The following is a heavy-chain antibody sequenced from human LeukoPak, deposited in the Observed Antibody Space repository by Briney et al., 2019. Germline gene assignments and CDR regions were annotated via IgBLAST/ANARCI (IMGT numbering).Heavy chain of an antibody. D-gene: IGHD3-10*01. CDR1: GGSISSSSYY. CDR3: ASRSMVRGVLDY. J-gene: IGHJ4*02. CDR2: IYYSGST. V-gene: IGHV4-39*01. Sequence: PSETLSLTCTVSGGSISSSSYYWGWIRQPPGKGLEWIGSIYYSGSTYYNPSLKSRVTISVDTSKNQFSLKLSSVTAADTTVYYCASRSMVRGVLDYWGQGTPVTASS.